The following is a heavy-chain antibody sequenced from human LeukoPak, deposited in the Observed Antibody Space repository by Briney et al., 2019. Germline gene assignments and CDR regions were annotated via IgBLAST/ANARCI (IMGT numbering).Heavy chain of an antibody. D-gene: IGHD2-21*02. CDR1: GFTFSSYE. V-gene: IGHV3-48*03. CDR2: IDTSGSTI. J-gene: IGHJ4*02. Sequence: TGGSLRLSCAASGFTFSSYEMNWVRQAPGKGLEWLSYIDTSGSTIYYADSVKGRFTISRDNAKNSLYSQMNSLRAEDTAAYYCVRDRDWGYYFDYWGQGTLVSVSS. CDR3: VRDRDWGYYFDY.